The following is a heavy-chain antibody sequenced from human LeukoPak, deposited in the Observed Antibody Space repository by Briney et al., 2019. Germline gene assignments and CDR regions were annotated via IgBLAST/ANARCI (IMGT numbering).Heavy chain of an antibody. V-gene: IGHV4-4*02. J-gene: IGHJ4*02. D-gene: IGHD6-19*01. CDR1: GGSISSSNW. CDR2: IYHSGST. CDR3: ARSSPAQWLVLDY. Sequence: PSETLSLTCAVSGGSISSSNWWSWVRQPPGKGLEWIGEIYHSGSTNYNPSLKSRVTISVDKSKNQFSLKLSSVTAADTAVYYCARSSPAQWLVLDYWGQGTLVTVSS.